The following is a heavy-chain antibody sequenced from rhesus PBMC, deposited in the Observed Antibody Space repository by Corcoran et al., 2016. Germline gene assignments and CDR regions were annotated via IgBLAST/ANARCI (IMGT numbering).Heavy chain of an antibody. CDR3: ARERPSGRFDV. CDR2: ISGSGGST. V-gene: IGHV4-173*01. CDR1: GGSLSSHY. J-gene: IGHJ5-1*01. Sequence: LQLQASGPGLVQPSETLSLTCAVSGGSLSSHYWSWIRQPPGKGLGWLGRISGSGGSTNYNPSLKRRVTSSTDTSKNQFSLKLSSVTAADTAVYYCARERPSGRFDVWGPGVLVTVSA.